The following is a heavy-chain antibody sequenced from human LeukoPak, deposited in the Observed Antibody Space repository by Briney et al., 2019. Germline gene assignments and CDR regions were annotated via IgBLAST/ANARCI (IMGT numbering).Heavy chain of an antibody. V-gene: IGHV1-69-2*01. CDR1: GYTFTDYY. D-gene: IGHD3-3*01. CDR3: ATHRSDYDFWSGYYPTDP. J-gene: IGHJ5*02. CDR2: VDPEDGET. Sequence: GASVKISCKASGYTFTDYYMHWVQQAPGKGLEWMGRVDPEDGETIYAEKFQGRVTITADTSTDTAYMELSSLRSEDTAVYYCATHRSDYDFWSGYYPTDPWGQGTLVTVSS.